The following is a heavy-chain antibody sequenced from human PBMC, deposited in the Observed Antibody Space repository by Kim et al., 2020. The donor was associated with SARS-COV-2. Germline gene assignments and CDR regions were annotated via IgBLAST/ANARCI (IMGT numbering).Heavy chain of an antibody. Sequence: SETLSLTCAVYGGSFSGYYWSWIRQPPGKGLEWIGEINHSGSTNYNPSLKSRVTISVDTSKNQFSLKLYSVTAADTALYYCASTNGPFDYWGQGTLVTVSS. J-gene: IGHJ4*02. V-gene: IGHV4-34*01. CDR1: GGSFSGYY. CDR2: INHSGST. CDR3: ASTNGPFDY. D-gene: IGHD2-8*01.